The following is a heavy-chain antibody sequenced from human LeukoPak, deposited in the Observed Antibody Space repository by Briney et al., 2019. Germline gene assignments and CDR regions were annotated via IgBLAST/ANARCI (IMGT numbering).Heavy chain of an antibody. Sequence: SETLSLTCTVSGGSISSYYWSWIRQPPGKGLEWTGHIYYSGSTIYNPSLKSRVTISVDMPKNQFSLKLSSVTAADTAVYYCARGGFCSSTTCYKAIWFDPWGQGALVTVSS. D-gene: IGHD2-2*02. J-gene: IGHJ5*02. CDR3: ARGGFCSSTTCYKAIWFDP. CDR2: IYYSGST. V-gene: IGHV4-59*01. CDR1: GGSISSYY.